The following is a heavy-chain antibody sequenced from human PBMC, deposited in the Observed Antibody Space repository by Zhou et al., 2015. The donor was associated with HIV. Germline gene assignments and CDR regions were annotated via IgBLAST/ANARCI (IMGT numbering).Heavy chain of an antibody. CDR1: GGIFSSYG. CDR3: ARDLDPISGFDY. V-gene: IGHV1-69*12. CDR2: IIPIFGTA. D-gene: IGHD6-19*01. Sequence: QVQLVQSGAEVKKPGSSVKVSCKGSGGIFSSYGITWVRQAPGQGLEWMGGIIPIFGTANYAQKFQGRVTITADESTSTAYMELSSLRSEDTAVYYCARDLDPISGFDYWGQGTLVTVSS. J-gene: IGHJ4*02.